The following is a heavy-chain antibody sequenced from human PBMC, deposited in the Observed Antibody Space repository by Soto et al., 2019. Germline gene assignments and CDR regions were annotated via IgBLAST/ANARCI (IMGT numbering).Heavy chain of an antibody. D-gene: IGHD6-13*01. CDR3: ARAPQTVAGAGIWY. Sequence: QVQLVQSGAEVKKPGASVKVSCKASGYTFTSYGISWVRQAPGQGLEWMGWISGYNGDTNYAQKLQGRVTMTTDTSTNPAYMELRSLRSDDTAVYYCARAPQTVAGAGIWYWGQGTLVTVSS. CDR2: ISGYNGDT. J-gene: IGHJ4*02. CDR1: GYTFTSYG. V-gene: IGHV1-18*04.